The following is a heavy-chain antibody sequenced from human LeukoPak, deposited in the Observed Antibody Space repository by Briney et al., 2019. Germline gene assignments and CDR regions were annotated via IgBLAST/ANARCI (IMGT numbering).Heavy chain of an antibody. Sequence: SSETLSLTCTVSGGSISSSSYYWGWIRQPPGKGLEWIGSIYYSGSTYYNPSLKSRVTISVDTSKNQFSLKLSSVTAADTAVYYCARHGYCSSTSCSRNWFDPWGQGTLVTVSS. D-gene: IGHD2-2*03. CDR1: GGSISSSSYY. V-gene: IGHV4-39*01. CDR3: ARHGYCSSTSCSRNWFDP. J-gene: IGHJ5*02. CDR2: IYYSGST.